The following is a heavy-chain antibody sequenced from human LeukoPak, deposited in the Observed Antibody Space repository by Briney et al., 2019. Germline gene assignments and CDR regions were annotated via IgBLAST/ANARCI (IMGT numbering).Heavy chain of an antibody. V-gene: IGHV1-24*01. CDR2: FDPEDGET. Sequence: ASVKVSCKVSGYTLTELSMHWVRQAPGKGLEWMGGFDPEDGETIYAQKFQGRVTMTEDTSTDTAYMGLSSLRSEDTAVYYCATGVSSSWYNVRNYWGQGTLVTVSS. J-gene: IGHJ4*02. D-gene: IGHD6-13*01. CDR1: GYTLTELS. CDR3: ATGVSSSWYNVRNY.